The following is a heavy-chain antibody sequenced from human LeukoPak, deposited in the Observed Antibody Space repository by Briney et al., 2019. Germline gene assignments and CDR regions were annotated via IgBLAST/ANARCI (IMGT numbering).Heavy chain of an antibody. D-gene: IGHD3-10*01. Sequence: PSETLSLTCAVYGGSFSGYYWSWVRQPPGKGLEWIGEMNHSGSTNYNPSLRSRVTISVDTSTNQFSLKLSSVTAADTAVYYCARGVRYYGSGSTIGMDVWGKGTTVTVSS. J-gene: IGHJ6*04. CDR3: ARGVRYYGSGSTIGMDV. CDR2: MNHSGST. V-gene: IGHV4-34*01. CDR1: GGSFSGYY.